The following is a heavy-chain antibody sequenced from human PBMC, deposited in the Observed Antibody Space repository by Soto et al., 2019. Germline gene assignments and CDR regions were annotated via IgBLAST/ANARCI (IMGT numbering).Heavy chain of an antibody. J-gene: IGHJ3*02. D-gene: IGHD2-15*01. CDR1: GGSISSGGYY. CDR2: IYYSGST. Sequence: LSLTCTVSGGSISSGGYYWSWIRQHPGKGLEWIGYIYYSGSTYYNPSLKSRVTISVDTSKNQFPLKLSSVTAADTAVYYCASGRGYCSGGSCYSTHAFDIWGQGTMVTVSS. V-gene: IGHV4-31*03. CDR3: ASGRGYCSGGSCYSTHAFDI.